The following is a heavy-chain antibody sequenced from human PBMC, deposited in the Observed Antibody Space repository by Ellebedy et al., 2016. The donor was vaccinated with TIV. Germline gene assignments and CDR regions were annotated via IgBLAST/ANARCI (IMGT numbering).Heavy chain of an antibody. CDR2: VHHTGGT. Sequence: SETLSLXXVVYGGSLSGYYWSWIRQSPEKGLEWLGEVHHTGGTNYNPSHESRLTLSIDTSNNQFSLKLTSMTAADTAVYYCARGPLGILDYWGQGTLVAVSS. CDR3: ARGPLGILDY. V-gene: IGHV4-34*01. CDR1: GGSLSGYY. D-gene: IGHD6-13*01. J-gene: IGHJ4*02.